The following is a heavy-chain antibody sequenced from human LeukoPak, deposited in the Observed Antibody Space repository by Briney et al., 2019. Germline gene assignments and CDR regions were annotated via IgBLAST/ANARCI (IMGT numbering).Heavy chain of an antibody. D-gene: IGHD3-10*01. CDR2: ISGSGGRT. CDR1: GITLSNYG. Sequence: GGSLRLSCAVSGITLSNYGMSWVRQAPGKGLEWVAGISGSGGRTNYADSVKGRFTTSRDNPKNTLYLQMNSLRAEDTAVYFCAKRGVVIRVFLVGFHKEAYYFDSWGQGALVTVSS. CDR3: AKRGVVIRVFLVGFHKEAYYFDS. V-gene: IGHV3-23*01. J-gene: IGHJ4*02.